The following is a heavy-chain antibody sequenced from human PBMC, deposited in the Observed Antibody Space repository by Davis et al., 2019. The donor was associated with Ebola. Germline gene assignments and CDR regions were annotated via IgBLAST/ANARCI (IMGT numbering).Heavy chain of an antibody. V-gene: IGHV1-2*04. CDR3: AREGEPEYSSSWYNWVDP. D-gene: IGHD6-13*01. J-gene: IGHJ5*02. CDR2: INPNSGGT. CDR1: GYTFTGYY. Sequence: ASVQVSCKASGYTFTGYYMHWVRQAPGQGLEWMGWINPNSGGTNYAQKFQGWVTMTRDTSISTAYMELSRLRSDDTAVYYCAREGEPEYSSSWYNWVDPWGQGTLVTVAS.